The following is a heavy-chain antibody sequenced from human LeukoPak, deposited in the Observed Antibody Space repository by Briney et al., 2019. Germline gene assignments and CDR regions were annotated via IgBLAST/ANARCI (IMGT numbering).Heavy chain of an antibody. Sequence: GASVKVSCKASGYTFTSYGISWVRQAPGQGFEWMGWISAYNGNTNYAQKLQGRVTMTTDTSTSTAYMELRSLRSDDTAVYYCARARSPLDYDFWSGYLQIEYYFDYWGQGTLATVSS. CDR2: ISAYNGNT. V-gene: IGHV1-18*01. D-gene: IGHD3-3*01. CDR3: ARARSPLDYDFWSGYLQIEYYFDY. CDR1: GYTFTSYG. J-gene: IGHJ4*02.